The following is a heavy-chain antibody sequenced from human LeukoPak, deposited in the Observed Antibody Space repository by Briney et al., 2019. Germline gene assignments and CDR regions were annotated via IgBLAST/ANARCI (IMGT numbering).Heavy chain of an antibody. V-gene: IGHV3-30*18. CDR3: PKDGTRLRVSPRTFYDVSDFYRPCDF. J-gene: IGHJ4*02. CDR2: ISYDGSDK. D-gene: IGHD3/OR15-3a*01. Sequence: GGSLRLSCADSGFTLRSNGMHWGRQAPGKGLEWVAVISYDGSDKFYGDSVKGRFTISRDNSNNTLYMQMNSLRAEDRAVYYCPKDGTRLRVSPRTFYDVSDFYRPCDFWGQGTLVTVSS. CDR1: GFTLRSNG.